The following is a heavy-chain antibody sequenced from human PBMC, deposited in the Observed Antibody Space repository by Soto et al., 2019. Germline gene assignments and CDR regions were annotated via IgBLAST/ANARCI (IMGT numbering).Heavy chain of an antibody. D-gene: IGHD4-4*01. CDR3: AGGPHDYSNYDNWFDP. J-gene: IGHJ5*02. Sequence: PSETLSLTCTVSGGSISSYYWSWIRQPPGKGLEWIGYIYYSGGTNYNSSLESRVTISVDTSKNQFSLKLRSVTAADTAVYYCAGGPHDYSNYDNWFDPWGHGTLVTVSS. CDR2: IYYSGGT. V-gene: IGHV4-59*01. CDR1: GGSISSYY.